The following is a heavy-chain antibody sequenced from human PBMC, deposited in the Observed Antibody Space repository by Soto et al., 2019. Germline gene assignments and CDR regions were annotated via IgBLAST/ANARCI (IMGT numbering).Heavy chain of an antibody. CDR3: AKDLLWFGEPQYYYGMDV. J-gene: IGHJ6*02. V-gene: IGHV3-23*01. Sequence: PGGTMRLSCAPSVFTFISYAMSLVRQETRKGLERVSAISGSGGSTYYADSVKGRFTISRDNSKNTLYLQMNSLRAEDTAVYYCAKDLLWFGEPQYYYGMDVWGQGTTVIVSS. CDR2: ISGSGGST. CDR1: VFTFISYA. D-gene: IGHD3-10*01.